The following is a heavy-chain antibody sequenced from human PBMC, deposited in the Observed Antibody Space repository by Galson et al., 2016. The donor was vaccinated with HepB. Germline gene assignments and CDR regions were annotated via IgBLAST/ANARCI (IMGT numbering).Heavy chain of an antibody. CDR1: GDSISGANW. Sequence: SETLSLTCAVSGDSISGANWWSWVRQSPEQGLEWIGEIFHTGTTHYNPSFEIRVTISMDQSQNQLSLSLNAVTAADTAVYYCARHTSVPKTRGFDMWGPGTMVIVSS. D-gene: IGHD4-11*01. CDR3: ARHTSVPKTRGFDM. CDR2: IFHTGTT. J-gene: IGHJ3*02. V-gene: IGHV4-4*02.